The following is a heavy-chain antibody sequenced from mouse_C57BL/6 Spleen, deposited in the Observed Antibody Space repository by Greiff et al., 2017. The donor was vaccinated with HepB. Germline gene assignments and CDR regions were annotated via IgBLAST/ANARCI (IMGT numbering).Heavy chain of an antibody. D-gene: IGHD3-2*02. J-gene: IGHJ3*01. CDR1: GFTFSSYG. Sequence: EVNVVESGGDLVKPGGSLKLSCAASGFTFSSYGMSWVRQTPDKRLEWVATISSGGSYTYYPDSVKGRFTISRDNAKNTLYLQMSSLKSEDTAMYYCARPIDSSGIPSWAYWGQGTLVTVSA. CDR2: ISSGGSYT. CDR3: ARPIDSSGIPSWAY. V-gene: IGHV5-6*01.